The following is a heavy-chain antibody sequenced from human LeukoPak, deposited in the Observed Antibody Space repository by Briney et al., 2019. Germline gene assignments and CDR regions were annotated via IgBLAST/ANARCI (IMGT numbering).Heavy chain of an antibody. D-gene: IGHD5-12*01. J-gene: IGHJ4*02. CDR2: ISSSGTYT. CDR1: VSTFSDYY. CDR3: ARRRYSGYDRWFDY. Sequence: PGGSLRLSCAASVSTFSDYYMNWIREAPGEGLXXXXYISSSGTYTNYVDSVKGRFTISRDSGENSVSLQMNNLRTEDTAADYCARRRYSGYDRWFDYWGQGALVTVSS. V-gene: IGHV3-11*06.